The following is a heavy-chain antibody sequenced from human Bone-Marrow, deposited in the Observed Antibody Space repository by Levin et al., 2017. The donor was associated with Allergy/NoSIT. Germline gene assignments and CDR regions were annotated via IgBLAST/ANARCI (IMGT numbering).Heavy chain of an antibody. CDR1: RFTFSSYK. D-gene: IGHD1-26*01. CDR2: IDSSTSTV. V-gene: IGHV3-48*02. CDR3: VREGRSPVGMTFDY. Sequence: GESLKISCAASRFTFSSYKMHWVRQAPGKGLEWVSYIDSSTSTVYYKDSVQGRFTISRDNAKNSLYLQMNSLRDEDTAVYYCVREGRSPVGMTFDYWGQGTLVTVSS. J-gene: IGHJ4*02.